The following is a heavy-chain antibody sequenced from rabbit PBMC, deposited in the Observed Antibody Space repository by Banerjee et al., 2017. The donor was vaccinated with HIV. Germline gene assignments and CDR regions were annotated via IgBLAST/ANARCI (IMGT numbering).Heavy chain of an antibody. V-gene: IGHV1S45*01. D-gene: IGHD1-1*01. Sequence: QEQLVESGGGLVKPEGSLKLSCTASGFSFSNKAVMCWVRQAPGKGLEWIACINASTGKPVYATWASGRFTISRTSSTTVTLRMTSLTAADRATYFCARELVGVIGGNSYLWGPGTLVTVS. CDR1: GFSFSNKAV. J-gene: IGHJ6*01. CDR3: ARELVGVIGGNSYL. CDR2: INASTGKP.